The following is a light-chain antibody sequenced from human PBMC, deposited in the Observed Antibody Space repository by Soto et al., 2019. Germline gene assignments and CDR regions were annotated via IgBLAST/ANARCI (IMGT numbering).Light chain of an antibody. Sequence: EIVITQSPATLSVSPGERVTLSCRARQSVGSNLAWYQQKPGQAPRLLLYGASTRANGIPARCSGSGSETELTLTISSLQAEDSAVYDCQQYNNWPTWTFGQGTKVDIK. CDR1: QSVGSN. CDR2: GAS. V-gene: IGKV3-15*01. CDR3: QQYNNWPTWT. J-gene: IGKJ1*01.